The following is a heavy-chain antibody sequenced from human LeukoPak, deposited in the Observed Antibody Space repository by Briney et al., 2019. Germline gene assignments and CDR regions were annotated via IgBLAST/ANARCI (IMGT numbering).Heavy chain of an antibody. CDR2: IYSSGTT. Sequence: SETLSLTCTVSGGSITSYYWSWLRQPAGKGLEWIGRIYSSGTTNYNPSLKSRVTMSIDTSKTQFSLKLSSVTAADTAVYYCARHKTYSSSSGWFDPWGQGTLVTVSS. V-gene: IGHV4-4*07. D-gene: IGHD6-13*01. CDR1: GGSITSYY. CDR3: ARHKTYSSSSGWFDP. J-gene: IGHJ5*02.